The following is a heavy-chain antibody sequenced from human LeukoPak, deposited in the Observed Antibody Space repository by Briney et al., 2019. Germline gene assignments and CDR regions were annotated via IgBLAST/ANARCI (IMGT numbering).Heavy chain of an antibody. CDR1: GFTVSSNY. J-gene: IGHJ3*02. Sequence: PGGSLRLSCAASGFTVSSNYMSWVRQAPGKGLEWVSSISSSSSYIHYADSVKGRFTISRDNAKNSLYLQMNSLRAEDTAVYYCARDDGDYVWGSYRSRAFDIWGQGTMVTVSS. CDR3: ARDDGDYVWGSYRSRAFDI. D-gene: IGHD3-16*02. V-gene: IGHV3-21*01. CDR2: ISSSSSYI.